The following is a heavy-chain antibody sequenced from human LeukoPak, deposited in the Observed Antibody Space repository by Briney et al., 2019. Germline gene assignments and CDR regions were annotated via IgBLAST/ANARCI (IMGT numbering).Heavy chain of an antibody. CDR2: LYPSVSP. D-gene: IGHD3-22*01. V-gene: IGHV4-4*07. Sequence: SETLSLTCTVSAGPIYSYYWSWIRQPAGKGLEWIRRLYPSVSPNYNPSLKSRVTMSVDTSKNQFALNLRAVTAADTAVYYCARLKFYDSTGYSPGHYMDVWGKGITVTVSS. CDR1: AGPIYSYY. J-gene: IGHJ6*03. CDR3: ARLKFYDSTGYSPGHYMDV.